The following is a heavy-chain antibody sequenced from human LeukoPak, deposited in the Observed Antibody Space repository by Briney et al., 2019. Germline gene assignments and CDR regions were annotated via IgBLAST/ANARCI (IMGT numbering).Heavy chain of an antibody. CDR1: GFTFSSYG. Sequence: PGRSLRLSCAASGFTFSSYGMHWVRQAPGKGLEWVAVISYDGSNKYYADSVKGRFTISRDNSKNTLYLQMNSLRAEDTAVYYCAKDFSYSSGSHDAFDIWGQGTMVTVSS. D-gene: IGHD2-21*01. J-gene: IGHJ3*02. V-gene: IGHV3-30*18. CDR3: AKDFSYSSGSHDAFDI. CDR2: ISYDGSNK.